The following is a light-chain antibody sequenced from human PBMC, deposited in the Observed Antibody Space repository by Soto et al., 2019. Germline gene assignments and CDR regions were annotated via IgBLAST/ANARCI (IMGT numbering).Light chain of an antibody. CDR1: SGHSSYA. CDR2: LNSDGSH. CDR3: QTWGTGIWV. V-gene: IGLV4-69*01. Sequence: QLVLTQSRSASASLGASVKLTCTLSSGHSSYAIAWHQQQPEKGPRFLMKLNSDGSHSKGDGIPDRFSGSSSGAERYLTISSLQSEDEADYYCQTWGTGIWVFGGGTKLTVL. J-gene: IGLJ3*02.